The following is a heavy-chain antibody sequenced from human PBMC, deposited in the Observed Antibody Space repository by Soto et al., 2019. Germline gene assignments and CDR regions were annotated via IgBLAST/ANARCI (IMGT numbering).Heavy chain of an antibody. CDR3: ASLIGGRTVSGY. J-gene: IGHJ4*02. CDR2: IRNKANSYTT. Sequence: EVQLVESGGGLVQPGGSLRLSCAASGFTFSDHYMDWVRQAPGKGLEWVGRIRNKANSYTTEYAASVKGRFTISRDDSKNSLYLQMNSLKTEDTAVYYCASLIGGRTVSGYWGQGSLVTVSS. V-gene: IGHV3-72*01. CDR1: GFTFSDHY. D-gene: IGHD3-16*01.